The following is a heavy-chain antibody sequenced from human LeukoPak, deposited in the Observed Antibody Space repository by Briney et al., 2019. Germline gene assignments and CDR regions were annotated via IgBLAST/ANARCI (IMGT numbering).Heavy chain of an antibody. CDR3: ARVVTMVRGVMAWFDP. J-gene: IGHJ5*02. D-gene: IGHD3-10*01. CDR2: INPNSGGT. CDR1: GYTFTGYY. V-gene: IGHV1-2*02. Sequence: ASVKVSCKASGYTFTGYYMHWVRQAPGQGLEWMGWINPNSGGTKYAQKFQGRVTMTRDTSISTAYMELSRLRSDDTAVYYCARVVTMVRGVMAWFDPWGQGTLVTVSS.